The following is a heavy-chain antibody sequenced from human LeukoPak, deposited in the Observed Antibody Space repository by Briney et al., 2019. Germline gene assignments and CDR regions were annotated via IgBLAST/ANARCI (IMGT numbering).Heavy chain of an antibody. Sequence: GGSLRLSCVASGFSFSNYGTHWVRQAPGKGLEWVTFMQYDGSVEFYADSVKGRFTISRDNSKNTLYLQMNSLRAEDTAVYYCAHERGVSPFDYWGQGTLVTVSS. CDR1: GFSFSNYG. J-gene: IGHJ4*02. V-gene: IGHV3-30*02. D-gene: IGHD3-10*01. CDR2: MQYDGSVE. CDR3: AHERGVSPFDY.